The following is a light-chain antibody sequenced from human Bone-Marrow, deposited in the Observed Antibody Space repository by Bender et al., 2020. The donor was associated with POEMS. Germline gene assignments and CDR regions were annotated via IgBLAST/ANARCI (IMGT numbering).Light chain of an antibody. J-gene: IGLJ3*02. V-gene: IGLV3-25*02. Sequence: SYELTQPPSVSVSPGQTASITCSGDALAKRYAYWYQLKPGQAPVLMIYKDNERPSGVPDRFFGAKSGVTASLTISGLQAEDEGDYFCSSFAAIDIVLFGGGTKLTVL. CDR2: KDN. CDR3: SSFAAIDIVL. CDR1: ALAKRY.